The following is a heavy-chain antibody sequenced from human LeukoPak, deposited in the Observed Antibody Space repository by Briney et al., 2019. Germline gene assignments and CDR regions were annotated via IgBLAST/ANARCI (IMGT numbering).Heavy chain of an antibody. D-gene: IGHD5-12*01. CDR1: GGSISSDTSS. J-gene: IGHJ4*02. Sequence: PSQTLSLTCTVSGGSISSDTSSYNWIRQPPGKRLEGIGYIFHTGNTYYSPSLKSRFTIAIDMPKNQFPLTLSSVTAADTAVYYCARGYSDYPYYFDNWGQGTLVTVSS. CDR2: IFHTGNT. V-gene: IGHV4-30-2*01. CDR3: ARGYSDYPYYFDN.